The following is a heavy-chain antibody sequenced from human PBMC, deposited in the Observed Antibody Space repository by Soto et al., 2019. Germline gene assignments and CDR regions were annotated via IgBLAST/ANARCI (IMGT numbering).Heavy chain of an antibody. D-gene: IGHD4-4*01. J-gene: IGHJ6*02. CDR1: GYTLTELS. Sequence: ASVKVSCKVSGYTLTELSMHWVRQAPGKGLEWMGGFDPEDGETIYAQKFQGRVTMTEDTSTDTAYMELSSLRSEDTAVYYCATDATTVTIGSNPGYYYGMDVWGQGTTVTV. V-gene: IGHV1-24*01. CDR2: FDPEDGET. CDR3: ATDATTVTIGSNPGYYYGMDV.